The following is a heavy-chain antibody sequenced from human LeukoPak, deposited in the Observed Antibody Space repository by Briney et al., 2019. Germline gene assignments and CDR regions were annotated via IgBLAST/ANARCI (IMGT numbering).Heavy chain of an antibody. Sequence: GASVKVSCKASGYTFTGHYMHWVRQAPGQRLEWMGGINPNNGGTNYAQKFQGRVTMTRDTSISTAYMELSRLRSDDTAVYYCARGYALYSGRYIDFDYWGQGTLVTVS. V-gene: IGHV1-2*02. D-gene: IGHD1-26*01. CDR1: GYTFTGHY. J-gene: IGHJ4*02. CDR3: ARGYALYSGRYIDFDY. CDR2: INPNNGGT.